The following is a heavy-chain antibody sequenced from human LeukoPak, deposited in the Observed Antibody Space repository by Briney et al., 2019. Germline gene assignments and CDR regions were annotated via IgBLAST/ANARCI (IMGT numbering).Heavy chain of an antibody. D-gene: IGHD1-26*01. J-gene: IGHJ6*03. CDR3: ARGDNSGSYMGFYYYYYMDV. V-gene: IGHV3-30*02. CDR1: GFTFNDYA. CDR2: IQSDGRNK. Sequence: GGSLRLSCVASGFTFNDYAMHWVRRAPGKGLDWVSFIQSDGRNKYHADSVKGRLTISRDNSKNTLYLQMNSLRVEDTAVYYCARGDNSGSYMGFYYYYYMDVWGKGTTVTVSS.